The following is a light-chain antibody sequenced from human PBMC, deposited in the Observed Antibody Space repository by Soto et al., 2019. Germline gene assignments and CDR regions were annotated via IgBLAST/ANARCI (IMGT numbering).Light chain of an antibody. Sequence: EIVLTQSPGTLSLSPGERAMLSCRASQSVSSTYLTWYQHRPGQAPRLLIYGASNRATGIPDRFSGSGSGTDFTLTVSRLETEDFAVYYCQHYGTSPPITFGQGTRLEIK. V-gene: IGKV3-20*01. CDR1: QSVSSTY. CDR2: GAS. CDR3: QHYGTSPPIT. J-gene: IGKJ5*01.